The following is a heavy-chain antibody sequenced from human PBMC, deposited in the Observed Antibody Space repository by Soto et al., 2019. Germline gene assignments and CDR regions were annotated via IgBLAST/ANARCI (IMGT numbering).Heavy chain of an antibody. J-gene: IGHJ4*02. CDR3: ARRDGGYSPFDY. V-gene: IGHV4-4*02. D-gene: IGHD3-22*01. Sequence: SETLPLTCAVSSGSISSTKWWSWVRQPPGKGLEWIGQISQSGSTNYNPSLKSRVTISVDTSKNQFSLNLSSVTAADTAVYYCARRDGGYSPFDYWGPGTLVTVSS. CDR2: ISQSGST. CDR1: SGSISSTKW.